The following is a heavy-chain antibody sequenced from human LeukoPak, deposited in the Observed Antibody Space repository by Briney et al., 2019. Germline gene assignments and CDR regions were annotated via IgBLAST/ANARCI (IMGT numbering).Heavy chain of an antibody. V-gene: IGHV4-59*01. CDR3: ARGEAAEFDP. CDR2: IYYSGST. CDR1: GGSISSYY. Sequence: SETLSLTCTVSGGSISSYYWSWIRQPPGKGLEWIGYIYYSGSTNYNPFLKSRVTISVDTSKNQFSLKLSSVTAADTAVYYCARGEAAEFDPWGQGTLVTVSS. J-gene: IGHJ5*02. D-gene: IGHD6-13*01.